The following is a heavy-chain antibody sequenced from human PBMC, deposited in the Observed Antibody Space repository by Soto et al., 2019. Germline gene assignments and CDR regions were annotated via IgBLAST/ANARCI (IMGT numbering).Heavy chain of an antibody. D-gene: IGHD3-10*01. CDR1: GGTFSSYT. V-gene: IGHV1-69*02. J-gene: IGHJ6*02. Sequence: QVQLVQSGAEVRKPGSSVKVSCKASGGTFSSYTISWVRQAPGQGLEWMGRIIPILGIANYAQKFQGRVTITADKSTSTAYMELSSLRSEATAVYYCAIASYYDGSGTYYHDYYYGMDVWGQVTTVTVSS. CDR3: AIASYYDGSGTYYHDYYYGMDV. CDR2: IIPILGIA.